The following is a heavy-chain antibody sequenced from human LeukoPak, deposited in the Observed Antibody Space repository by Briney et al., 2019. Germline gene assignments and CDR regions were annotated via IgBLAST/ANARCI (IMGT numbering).Heavy chain of an antibody. D-gene: IGHD3-10*01. Sequence: PGKSLRHSCSASGSTFSNYAMHWVRQAPGRGLEWVSLISSGGTYEYYADSVKGRFTISRDNSKNTLYLQLNSLRAEDTAVYYCARDSTYYYDSGSSGPHYFDNWGQGTLVPSPQ. CDR2: ISSGGTYE. V-gene: IGHV3-30*17. CDR1: GSTFSNYA. J-gene: IGHJ4*02. CDR3: ARDSTYYYDSGSSGPHYFDN.